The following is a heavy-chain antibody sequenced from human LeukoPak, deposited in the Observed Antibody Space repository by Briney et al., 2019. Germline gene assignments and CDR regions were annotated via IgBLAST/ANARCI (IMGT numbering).Heavy chain of an antibody. D-gene: IGHD3-10*01. CDR2: INHSGRT. Sequence: PSETLSLTCAVYGESFIDYYWNWIRQPPGKGLEWIGEINHSGRTNYNPSLKSRVTILVDTSKNQFSLKLSSVTAADTAVYYCARRRMVRGVLHYNWFDPWGQGTLVTVSS. CDR3: ARRRMVRGVLHYNWFDP. J-gene: IGHJ5*02. CDR1: GESFIDYY. V-gene: IGHV4-34*01.